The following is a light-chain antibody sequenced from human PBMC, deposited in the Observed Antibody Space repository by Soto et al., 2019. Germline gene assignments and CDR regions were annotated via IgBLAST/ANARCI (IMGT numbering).Light chain of an antibody. CDR2: LEGSGSY. J-gene: IGLJ3*02. CDR1: SGHSSYI. CDR3: ETWDSDTRV. Sequence: QSVLTQSSSASASLGSSVKLTCTLSSGHSSYIIAWHQQQPGKAPRYLMKLEGSGSYNKGSGVPDRFSGSGSGADRYLTISNLQFEDEADYYCETWDSDTRVFGGGTKLIVL. V-gene: IGLV4-60*02.